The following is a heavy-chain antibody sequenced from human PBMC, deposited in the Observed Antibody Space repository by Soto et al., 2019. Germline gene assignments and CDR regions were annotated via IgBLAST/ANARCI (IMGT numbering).Heavy chain of an antibody. CDR1: GYTFTSYD. CDR2: MNPNSGNT. CDR3: ATGGYSSSWYELCYYYYYGMYV. J-gene: IGHJ6*02. D-gene: IGHD6-13*01. V-gene: IGHV1-8*01. Sequence: GASVKVSCKASGYTFTSYDINWVRQATGQGLEWMGWMNPNSGNTGYAQKFQGRVTMTRNTSISTAYMELSSLRSEDTAVYYCATGGYSSSWYELCYYYYYGMYVRGRGTTVTVSS.